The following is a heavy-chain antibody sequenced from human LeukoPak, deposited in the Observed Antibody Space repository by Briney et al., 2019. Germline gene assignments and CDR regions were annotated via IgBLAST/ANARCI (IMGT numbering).Heavy chain of an antibody. Sequence: GGSLRLSCAASGFTLSSYAMSWVRQAPGKGLEWVSAISGRDDSTYYADSVKGRFTISRDNSKNTLYLQMNSLRAEDTAVYYCAKDLGSSGWYIDYWGQGTLVTVSS. CDR1: GFTLSSYA. V-gene: IGHV3-23*01. D-gene: IGHD6-19*01. CDR3: AKDLGSSGWYIDY. J-gene: IGHJ4*02. CDR2: ISGRDDST.